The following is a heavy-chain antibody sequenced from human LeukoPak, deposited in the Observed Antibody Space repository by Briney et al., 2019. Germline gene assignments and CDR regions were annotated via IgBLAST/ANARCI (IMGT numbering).Heavy chain of an antibody. CDR2: ISSRTSSHT. CDR3: ARVKGDYCVDY. V-gene: IGHV3-11*06. CDR1: GFTFSEYY. Sequence: GGSLRLSCAASGFTFSEYYMSWIRQAPGKGLEWVSYISSRTSSHTKYADSVKGRFTISRDNAKNSLYLQMNSLRAEDTAVYYCARVKGDYCVDYWGQGTVVTVSS. D-gene: IGHD4-17*01. J-gene: IGHJ4*02.